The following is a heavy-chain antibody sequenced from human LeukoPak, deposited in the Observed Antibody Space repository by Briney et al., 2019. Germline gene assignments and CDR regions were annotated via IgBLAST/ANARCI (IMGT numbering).Heavy chain of an antibody. V-gene: IGHV1-2*02. Sequence: VSSVKVSCKASGYTFTGYYMHWVRQAPGQGLEGMGWINPNSGGTNYAQKFQGRVTMTRDTSISTAYMELSRLRPDDTAVYYCARERSSSSRAFDIWGQGTMVTVSS. J-gene: IGHJ3*02. D-gene: IGHD6-6*01. CDR3: ARERSSSSRAFDI. CDR1: GYTFTGYY. CDR2: INPNSGGT.